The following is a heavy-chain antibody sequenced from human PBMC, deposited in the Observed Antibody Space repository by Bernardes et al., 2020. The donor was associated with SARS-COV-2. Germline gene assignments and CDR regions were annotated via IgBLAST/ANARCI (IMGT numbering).Heavy chain of an antibody. CDR2: IYSSGST. CDR1: GGSISSYY. J-gene: IGHJ6*02. CDR3: ARQDIGAIFGVVITPAGMDV. V-gene: IGHV4-4*07. Sequence: ETLSLTCTVSGGSISSYYWSWIRQPAGKGLEWIGRIYSSGSTSYNPSLKSRVTMSVETSKNQFSLKLSSVTAADTAVYYCARQDIGAIFGVVITPAGMDVWGQGTTVTVSS. D-gene: IGHD3-3*01.